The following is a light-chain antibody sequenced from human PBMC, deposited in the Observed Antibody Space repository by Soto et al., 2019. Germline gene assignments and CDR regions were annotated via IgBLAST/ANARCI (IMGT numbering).Light chain of an antibody. CDR3: AAWDFSLNGVV. V-gene: IGLV1-44*01. Sequence: QSVLTQPPSASGTPGQRVTISCSRSSSNIGSNTVNWYQQLPGTAPKLLIYSNNQRPSGVPDRFSGSKSGTSASLAISGLQSGDEADYHCAAWDFSLNGVVFGGGTKVTVL. J-gene: IGLJ2*01. CDR1: SSNIGSNT. CDR2: SNN.